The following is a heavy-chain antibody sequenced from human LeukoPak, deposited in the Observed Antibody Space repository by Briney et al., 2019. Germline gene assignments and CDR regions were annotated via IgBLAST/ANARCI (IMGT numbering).Heavy chain of an antibody. CDR1: GFTFSSYA. D-gene: IGHD4-17*01. V-gene: IGHV3-30*04. Sequence: GRSLRLSCVASGFTFSSYAMHWVRQAPGKGLEWVAVISYDGSDKYNADSVKGRFTISRDNSENTLFLQMNSLRAEDTAVYYCARTYGDYDYYYMDVWGKGTTVTVSS. J-gene: IGHJ6*03. CDR2: ISYDGSDK. CDR3: ARTYGDYDYYYMDV.